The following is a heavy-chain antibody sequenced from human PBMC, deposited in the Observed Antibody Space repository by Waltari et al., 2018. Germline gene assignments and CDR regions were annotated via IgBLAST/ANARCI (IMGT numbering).Heavy chain of an antibody. V-gene: IGHV4-39*02. CDR3: ARLSGYCDDTGCYGHYAMDV. D-gene: IGHD2-2*01. J-gene: IGHJ6*02. CDR2: FYYPGNS. Sequence: QLQLPESGPGLVKPSETLSLTCTVSGGSVRTTSYSWAWVRQSPGKGLEWIGTFYYPGNSYYNPSLTSRVTISVDSPQNHLSLRLSSVTAADTAVYYCARLSGYCDDTGCYGHYAMDVWGQGTTVTVSS. CDR1: GGSVRTTSYS.